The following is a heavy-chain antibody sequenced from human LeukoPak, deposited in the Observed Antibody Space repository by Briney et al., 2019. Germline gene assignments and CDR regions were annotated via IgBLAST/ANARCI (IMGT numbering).Heavy chain of an antibody. CDR1: GGTFSSYA. Sequence: AASVKVSCKASGGTFSSYAISWVRQAPGQGLEWMGEIIPIFGTANYAQKFQGRVTITADESTSTAYMELSSLRSEDTAVYYCAIGVVVPAAIGYYYMDVWGKGTTVTVSS. CDR2: IIPIFGTA. CDR3: AIGVVVPAAIGYYYMDV. D-gene: IGHD2-2*02. V-gene: IGHV1-69*13. J-gene: IGHJ6*03.